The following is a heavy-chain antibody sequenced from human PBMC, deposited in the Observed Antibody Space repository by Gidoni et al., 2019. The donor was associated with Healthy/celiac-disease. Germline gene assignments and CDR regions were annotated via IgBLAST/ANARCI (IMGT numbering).Heavy chain of an antibody. CDR3: ARERHYYDSSGYYLLHYFDY. CDR1: GFTFDDYA. D-gene: IGHD3-22*01. CDR2: ISWNSGSI. Sequence: EVQLVESGGGLVQPGRSLRLSCAAPGFTFDDYAMHWVRQAPGKGLEWVSGISWNSGSIGYADSVKGRFTISRDNAKNSLYLQMNSLRAEDTALYYCARERHYYDSSGYYLLHYFDYWGQGTLVTVSS. V-gene: IGHV3-9*01. J-gene: IGHJ4*02.